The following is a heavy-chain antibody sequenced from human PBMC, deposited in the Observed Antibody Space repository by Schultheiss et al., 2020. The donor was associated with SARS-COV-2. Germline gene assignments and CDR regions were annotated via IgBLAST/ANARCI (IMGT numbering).Heavy chain of an antibody. V-gene: IGHV1-2*02. Sequence: ASVKVSCKASNYTFTDYGVSWVRQAPGQGLEWMGWINPNSGGTNYAQKFQGRVTMTRDTSISTAYMELSSVTAADTAVYYCARGPRRRPNWFDPWGQGTLVTVSS. D-gene: IGHD6-25*01. CDR3: ARGPRRRPNWFDP. J-gene: IGHJ5*02. CDR1: NYTFTDYG. CDR2: INPNSGGT.